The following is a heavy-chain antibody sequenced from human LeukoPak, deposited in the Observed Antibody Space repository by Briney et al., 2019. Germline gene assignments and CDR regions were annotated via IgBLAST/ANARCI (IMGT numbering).Heavy chain of an antibody. CDR1: GFTFSSYP. V-gene: IGHV3-64D*06. J-gene: IGHJ3*01. D-gene: IGHD5-24*01. CDR3: VYDLDDYPPSDAFDL. CDR2: ISSNGGNT. Sequence: GGSLRLSCAASGFTFSSYPMHWVRQAPGQGLESVSTISSNGGNTHYADSVKGRFTISRDNSKNTLYLQMSSMRAEYTAAYYCVYDLDDYPPSDAFDLWGQGTMVTVSS.